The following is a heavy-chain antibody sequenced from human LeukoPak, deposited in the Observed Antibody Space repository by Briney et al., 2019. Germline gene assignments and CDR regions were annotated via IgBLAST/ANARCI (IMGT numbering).Heavy chain of an antibody. J-gene: IGHJ4*02. CDR2: INSDGSST. Sequence: QPGGSLRLSCAASGFTFSSYWMSWVRQAPGEGLVWVSFINSDGSSTSYADYVKGRFTISRDNARNTLYLQMNSLRVEDTAVYYCARDGSLPDYWGQGTLVTVSS. CDR1: GFTFSSYW. V-gene: IGHV3-74*01. CDR3: ARDGSLPDY.